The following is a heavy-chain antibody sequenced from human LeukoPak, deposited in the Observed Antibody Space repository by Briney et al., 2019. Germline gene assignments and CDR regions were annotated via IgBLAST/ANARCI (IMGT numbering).Heavy chain of an antibody. V-gene: IGHV3-23*01. D-gene: IGHD3-22*01. CDR1: GLTFSSYG. J-gene: IGHJ4*02. Sequence: GGSLRLSCAASGLTFSSYGMSWVRQAPGKGLEWVSTITGTGGTTYYADPVKGRFTISRDNSMDTLYLQMNSLRAEDTAVYYCAKRGYYYDSSAYYYFDYWGQGTLVTVSS. CDR3: AKRGYYYDSSAYYYFDY. CDR2: ITGTGGTT.